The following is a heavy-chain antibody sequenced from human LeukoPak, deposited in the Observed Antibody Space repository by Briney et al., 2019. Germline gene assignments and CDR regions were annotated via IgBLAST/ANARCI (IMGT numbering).Heavy chain of an antibody. CDR1: GGSISSYY. V-gene: IGHV4-59*01. J-gene: IGHJ6*03. D-gene: IGHD5-18*01. Sequence: PSETLSLTCTVSGGSISSYYWRWIRQPPGKGLEWIGYIYYSGSTNYNPSLKSRVTISVDTSKNQFSLKLSSVTAADTAVHYCARGYSYGYYYYMDVWGKGTPVTVSS. CDR2: IYYSGST. CDR3: ARGYSYGYYYYMDV.